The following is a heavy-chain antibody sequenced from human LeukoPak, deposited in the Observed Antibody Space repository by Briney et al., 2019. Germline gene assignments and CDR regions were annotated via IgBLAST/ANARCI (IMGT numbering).Heavy chain of an antibody. CDR2: MNPNSGNT. CDR3: ARSGIAAAGTEVAPEFDP. CDR1: GYTFTSYD. V-gene: IGHV1-8*03. D-gene: IGHD6-13*01. J-gene: IGHJ5*02. Sequence: GASVKVSCKASGYTFTSYDINWVRQATGQGLEWMGWMNPNSGNTGYAQKFQGRVTITRNTSISTAYMELSSLRSEDTAVYYCARSGIAAAGTEVAPEFDPWGQGTLVTVSS.